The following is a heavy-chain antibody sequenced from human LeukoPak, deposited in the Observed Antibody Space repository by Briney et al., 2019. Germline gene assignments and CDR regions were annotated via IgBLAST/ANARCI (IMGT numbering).Heavy chain of an antibody. CDR2: ISSSGSTI. J-gene: IGHJ4*02. CDR3: ARERTPKPYYGSGSYDRYYDH. CDR1: GFTVSSNS. V-gene: IGHV3-11*04. D-gene: IGHD3-10*01. Sequence: PGGSLGLSCTVSGFTVSSNSMNWIRQAPGKGLEWISFISSSGSTIFYADSVKGRFTISRDTTKNSLSVQMNSLRADDTAVYYCARERTPKPYYGSGSYDRYYDHWGQGTLVTVSS.